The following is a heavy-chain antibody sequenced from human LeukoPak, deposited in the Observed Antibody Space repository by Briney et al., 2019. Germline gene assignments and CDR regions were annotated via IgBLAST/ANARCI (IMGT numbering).Heavy chain of an antibody. Sequence: SQTLSLTCTVSGGSISSGGYYWSWIRQHPGKGLEWIGYIYYSGSTYYNPSLKSRVTISVDTSKNQFSLKLSSVTAADTAVYYCARGYSSGWYPFPWYFDLWGRGTLVTVSS. J-gene: IGHJ2*01. CDR2: IYYSGST. D-gene: IGHD6-19*01. V-gene: IGHV4-31*03. CDR3: ARGYSSGWYPFPWYFDL. CDR1: GGSISSGGYY.